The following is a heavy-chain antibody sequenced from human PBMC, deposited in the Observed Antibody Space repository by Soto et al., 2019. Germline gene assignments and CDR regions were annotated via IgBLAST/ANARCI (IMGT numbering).Heavy chain of an antibody. J-gene: IGHJ1*01. D-gene: IGHD3-3*01. V-gene: IGHV2-5*01. CDR1: GFSLSTNGVG. Sequence: QITLKESGPTLVQPTQTLTLTCTFSGFSLSTNGVGVGWIRQPQGKALEWLALLYWYDDKRYSPSLKSRLPITKDTYKNQVVLTMTNMDPVDTATYYCAHSGTIFGVVIQEDAEYFQHWGQGTLVTVSS. CDR3: AHSGTIFGVVIQEDAEYFQH. CDR2: LYWYDDK.